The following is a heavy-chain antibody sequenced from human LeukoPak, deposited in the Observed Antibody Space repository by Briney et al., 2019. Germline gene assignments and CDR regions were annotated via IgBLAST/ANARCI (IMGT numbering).Heavy chain of an antibody. D-gene: IGHD6-19*01. CDR3: ARQGTYSSAIGMGY. Sequence: ASVKVSCKASGYTFNNHYMYWVRQVPGQGLEWMGVINPSGGSTSYAQKFQGRVTMTRDTSTRTVYMEVNSLRSEDTAVYYCARQGTYSSAIGMGYWGQGTLATVSS. CDR1: GYTFNNHY. V-gene: IGHV1-46*02. CDR2: INPSGGST. J-gene: IGHJ4*02.